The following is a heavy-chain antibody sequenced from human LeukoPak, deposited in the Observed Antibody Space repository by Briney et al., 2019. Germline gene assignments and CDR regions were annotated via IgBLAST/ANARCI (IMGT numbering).Heavy chain of an antibody. J-gene: IGHJ4*02. CDR3: ARDPPHYDFWSGQQFDY. D-gene: IGHD3-3*01. V-gene: IGHV1-18*01. CDR1: GYTFTSYG. CDR2: ISAYDGNT. Sequence: ASVKVSCKASGYTFTSYGISWVRQAPGQGLEWMGCISAYDGNTYYAQKLQGRVTMTTDTSTSTAYMELRSLRSDDTAVYYCARDPPHYDFWSGQQFDYWGQGTLVTVSS.